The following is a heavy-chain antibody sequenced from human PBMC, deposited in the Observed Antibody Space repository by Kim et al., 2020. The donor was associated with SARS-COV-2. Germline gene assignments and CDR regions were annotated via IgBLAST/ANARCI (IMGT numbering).Heavy chain of an antibody. V-gene: IGHV1-69*02. CDR3: ARGSPATVAGKAYFDY. D-gene: IGHD6-19*01. Sequence: SVKVSCKASGGTFSSYTISWVRQAPGQGLEWMGRIIPILGIANYAQKFQGRVTITADKSTSTAYMELSSLRSEDTAVYYCARGSPATVAGKAYFDYWGQGTLVTVSS. CDR2: IIPILGIA. J-gene: IGHJ4*02. CDR1: GGTFSSYT.